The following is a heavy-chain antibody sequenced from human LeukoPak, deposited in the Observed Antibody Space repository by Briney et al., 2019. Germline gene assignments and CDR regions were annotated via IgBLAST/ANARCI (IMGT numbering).Heavy chain of an antibody. V-gene: IGHV3-23*01. J-gene: IGHJ4*02. CDR3: AKGYYDFWSGYPYSFDY. D-gene: IGHD3-3*01. CDR1: GFTFSSYA. CDR2: IGGSGGST. Sequence: GGSLRLSCAASGFTFSSYAMSWVRQAPGKGLEWVSTIGGSGGSTYYADSVKGRFTISRDNSKNTLYLQMNSLRAEDTAVYYCAKGYYDFWSGYPYSFDYWGQGTLVTVSS.